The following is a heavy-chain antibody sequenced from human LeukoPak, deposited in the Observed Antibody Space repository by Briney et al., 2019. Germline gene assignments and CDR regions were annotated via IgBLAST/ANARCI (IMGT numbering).Heavy chain of an antibody. J-gene: IGHJ6*04. CDR1: GFTFSDYY. CDR2: ISSSGNSI. V-gene: IGHV3-11*04. Sequence: GGSLRLSCAASGFTFSDYYMSWIRQAPGKGLEWVSYISSSGNSIYYADSVKGRFSISRDNAKNSLYLQMNSLRAEDTAVYYCAELGITMIGGVWGKGTTVTISS. CDR3: AELGITMIGGV. D-gene: IGHD3-10*02.